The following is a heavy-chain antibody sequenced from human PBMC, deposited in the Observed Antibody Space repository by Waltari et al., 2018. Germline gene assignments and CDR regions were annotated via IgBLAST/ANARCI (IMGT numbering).Heavy chain of an antibody. CDR1: GGTFSSYA. D-gene: IGHD4-17*01. CDR2: SIPIFGTA. CDR3: AREGSGVPDYGGTKRDDAFDI. J-gene: IGHJ3*02. V-gene: IGHV1-69*05. Sequence: QVQLVQSGAEVKKPGSSVKVSCKASGGTFSSYAISWVRQAPGQGLEWMGGSIPIFGTANYAQKFQGRVTITPDGSTSTAYMELSSLRSEDTAVYYCAREGSGVPDYGGTKRDDAFDIWGQGTMVTVSS.